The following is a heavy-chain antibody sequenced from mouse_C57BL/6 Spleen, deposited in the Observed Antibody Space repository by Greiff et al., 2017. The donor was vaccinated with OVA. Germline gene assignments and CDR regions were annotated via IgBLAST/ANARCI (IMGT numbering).Heavy chain of an antibody. CDR1: GYTFTDYY. D-gene: IGHD2-2*01. CDR3: ARRGIGYDSFAY. J-gene: IGHJ3*01. Sequence: QVQLQQSGAELVRPGASVKLSCKASGYTFTDYYINWVKQRPGQGLEWIARIYPGSGNTYYNEKFKGKATLTAEKSSSTAYMQLSSLTSEDSAVYFCARRGIGYDSFAYWGQGTLVTVSA. CDR2: IYPGSGNT. V-gene: IGHV1-76*01.